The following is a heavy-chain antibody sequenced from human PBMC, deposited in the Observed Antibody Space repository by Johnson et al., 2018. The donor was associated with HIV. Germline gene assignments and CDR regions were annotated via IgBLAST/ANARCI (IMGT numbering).Heavy chain of an antibody. CDR3: ANSGLWEPMN. CDR1: GFTFDDYG. V-gene: IGHV3-20*04. J-gene: IGHJ3*01. Sequence: VQLVESGGRVVRPGGSLRLSCAASGFTFDDYGMTWVRQAPGKGLEWVSGIDWNGGRQAYVDSVKGRFTITRDNAKNSLYMEMISLRAGDTAVYYCANSGLWEPMNWGQGTMVTVSS. CDR2: IDWNGGRQ. D-gene: IGHD4/OR15-4a*01.